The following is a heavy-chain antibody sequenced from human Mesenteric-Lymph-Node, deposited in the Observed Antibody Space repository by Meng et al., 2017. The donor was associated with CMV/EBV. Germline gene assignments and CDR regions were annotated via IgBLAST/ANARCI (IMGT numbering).Heavy chain of an antibody. CDR1: GITFSTYW. Sequence: GESLKISCAASGITFSTYWMSWVRQAPGKGLEWVASIKEDGSEKHHVDSVKGRITISRDNAQNSVFLQMHSLGAEDTAVYYCATFQYSSSLKFGYFNYWGQGTLVTVSS. J-gene: IGHJ4*02. CDR3: ATFQYSSSLKFGYFNY. D-gene: IGHD6-6*01. CDR2: IKEDGSEK. V-gene: IGHV3-7*01.